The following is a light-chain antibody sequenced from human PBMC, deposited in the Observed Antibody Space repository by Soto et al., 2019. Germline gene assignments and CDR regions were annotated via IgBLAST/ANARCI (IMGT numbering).Light chain of an antibody. J-gene: IGKJ5*01. CDR2: DAS. V-gene: IGKV3-11*01. Sequence: EIVLAQSPATLSLSPGEKATLSCRASQSVTTNLAWYQQKRGQAPRLLIYDASSRVSGIPARFSGSGSETDFTLTISSLEPEDFAVYYCQQRTDWPITFGQGTRLEIK. CDR1: QSVTTN. CDR3: QQRTDWPIT.